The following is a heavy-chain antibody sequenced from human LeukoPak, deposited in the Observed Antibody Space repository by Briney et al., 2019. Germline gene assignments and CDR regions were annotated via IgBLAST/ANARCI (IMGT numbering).Heavy chain of an antibody. CDR3: AKGYYDYVWGSYYFDY. D-gene: IGHD3-16*01. V-gene: IGHV3-23*01. CDR1: GFTFSSYN. CDR2: ISGSGGST. J-gene: IGHJ4*02. Sequence: AGGSLRLSCAASGFTFSSYNMNWVRQAPGKGLEWVSAISGSGGSTYYADSVKGRFTISRDNSRDTLYLQMNSLRAEDTAVYYCAKGYYDYVWGSYYFDYWGQGTLVTVSS.